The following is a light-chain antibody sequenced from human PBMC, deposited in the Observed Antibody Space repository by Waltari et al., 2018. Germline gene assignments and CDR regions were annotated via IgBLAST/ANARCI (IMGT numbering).Light chain of an antibody. J-gene: IGLJ3*02. Sequence: QSALTQPASVSGSPGQSITISCTGTKSDVGFYNYVSWYQQHPGKAPKVIIYDVSQRPSEISNRLSGSKSGNTASLIISGLQADDDADYYCKSYTGTGSWVFGGGTKLTVL. V-gene: IGLV2-14*03. CDR2: DVS. CDR3: KSYTGTGSWV. CDR1: KSDVGFYNY.